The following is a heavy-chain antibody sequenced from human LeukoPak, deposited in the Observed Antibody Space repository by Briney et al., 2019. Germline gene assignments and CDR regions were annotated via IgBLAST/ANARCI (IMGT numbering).Heavy chain of an antibody. D-gene: IGHD6-19*01. J-gene: IGHJ4*02. V-gene: IGHV4-34*01. Sequence: SETLSLTCAVYGGSFSGYYWSWLRQPPGKGLEWIGEINHSGSTNYNPSLKSRVTISVDTSKNQFSLKLSSVTAADTAVYYCARRAIPVAEGDFDYWGQGTLVTVSS. CDR2: INHSGST. CDR3: ARRAIPVAEGDFDY. CDR1: GGSFSGYY.